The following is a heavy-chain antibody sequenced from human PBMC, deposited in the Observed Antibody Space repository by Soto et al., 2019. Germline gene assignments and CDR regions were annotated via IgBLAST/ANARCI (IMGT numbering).Heavy chain of an antibody. V-gene: IGHV1-69*13. CDR2: MIPISGTA. Sequence: GASVKVSCKASGYTFTSYDINWVRQAPGQGLEWMGGMIPISGTADYAQKFQGRVTITADESTSTAYMELSSLRSEDTAVYYCARVPGYSYGNNWFDPWGQGTLVTVSS. D-gene: IGHD5-18*01. J-gene: IGHJ5*02. CDR3: ARVPGYSYGNNWFDP. CDR1: GYTFTSYD.